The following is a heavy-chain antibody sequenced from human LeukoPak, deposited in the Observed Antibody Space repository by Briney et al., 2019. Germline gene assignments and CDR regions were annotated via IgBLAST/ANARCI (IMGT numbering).Heavy chain of an antibody. Sequence: GGSLRLSCAASGFTFSSYGMSWVRQAPGKGLEWVSAISGSGGSTYYADSVKGRFTISRDNSKNSLYLQMNSLRAEDTAVYYCARRGDYYGSGSYPHYWGQGTLVTVSS. CDR3: ARRGDYYGSGSYPHY. D-gene: IGHD3-10*01. CDR1: GFTFSSYG. CDR2: ISGSGGST. V-gene: IGHV3-23*01. J-gene: IGHJ4*02.